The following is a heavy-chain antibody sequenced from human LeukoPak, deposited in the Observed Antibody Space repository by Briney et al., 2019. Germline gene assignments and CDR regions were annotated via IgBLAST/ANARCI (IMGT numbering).Heavy chain of an antibody. V-gene: IGHV4-4*07. J-gene: IGHJ5*02. D-gene: IGHD3-16*01. CDR3: ARMGGGYNWFDP. CDR2: IYTSGST. Sequence: SETLSLTCTVSGVSISSYYWTWIRQSAGKGLEWIGRIYTSGSTYYNPSLKSRVSMSVDTSKNQFSLKLSSVTAVDTAVYYCARMGGGYNWFDPWGQGTLVTVSS. CDR1: GVSISSYY.